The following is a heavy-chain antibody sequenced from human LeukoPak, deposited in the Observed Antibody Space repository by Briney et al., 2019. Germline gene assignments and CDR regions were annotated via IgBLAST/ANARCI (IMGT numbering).Heavy chain of an antibody. V-gene: IGHV4-61*02. J-gene: IGHJ4*02. Sequence: SETLSLTCTVSGGSISSGSYYWSWIRQPAGKGLEWIGRIYTSGSTNYNPSLKSRVTISVDTSKNQFSLKLSSVTAADTAVYYWARVGELLGVDYWGQGTLVTVPS. D-gene: IGHD3-10*01. CDR3: ARVGELLGVDY. CDR1: GGSISSGSYY. CDR2: IYTSGST.